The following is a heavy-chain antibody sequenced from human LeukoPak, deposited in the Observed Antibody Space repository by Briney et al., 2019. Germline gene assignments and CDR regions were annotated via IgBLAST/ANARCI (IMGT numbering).Heavy chain of an antibody. CDR3: ASAGQSPYYYYYYYMDV. CDR2: IIPIFGTA. Sequence: WASVKVSCKASGGTFSSYAISWVRQAPGQGLEWMGGIIPIFGTANYVQKFQGRVTITTDESTSTAYMELSSLRSEDTAVYYCASAGQSPYYYYYYYMDVWGKGTTVTVSS. CDR1: GGTFSSYA. V-gene: IGHV1-69*05. J-gene: IGHJ6*03.